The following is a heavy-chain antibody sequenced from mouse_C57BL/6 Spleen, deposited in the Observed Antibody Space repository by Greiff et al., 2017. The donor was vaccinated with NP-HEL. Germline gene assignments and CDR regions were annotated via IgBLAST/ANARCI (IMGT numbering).Heavy chain of an antibody. J-gene: IGHJ3*01. D-gene: IGHD2-2*01. CDR2: IDPSDSYT. CDR3: ARGGVRDRFAY. V-gene: IGHV1-50*01. CDR1: GYTFTSYW. Sequence: QVQLQQSGAELVKPGASVKLSCKASGYTFTSYWMQWVKQRPGQGLEWIGEIDPSDSYTNYNQKFKGKATLTVDTSSSTAYMQLSSLTSEDSAGSYYARGGVRDRFAYWGQGTLVTVSA.